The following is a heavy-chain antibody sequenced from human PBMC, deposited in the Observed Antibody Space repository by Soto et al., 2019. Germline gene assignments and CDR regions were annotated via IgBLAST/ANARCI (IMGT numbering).Heavy chain of an antibody. D-gene: IGHD5-12*01. J-gene: IGHJ4*02. Sequence: QVQLVESGGGVVQPGRSLRLSCAASGFTFSSYAMHWVRQAPGKGLEWVAVISYDGSNKYYADSVKGRFTISRDNSKNTLYLQMNSLRAEDTAVYYCARDLGYSGYASGYWGQGTLVTVSS. CDR1: GFTFSSYA. CDR3: ARDLGYSGYASGY. CDR2: ISYDGSNK. V-gene: IGHV3-30-3*01.